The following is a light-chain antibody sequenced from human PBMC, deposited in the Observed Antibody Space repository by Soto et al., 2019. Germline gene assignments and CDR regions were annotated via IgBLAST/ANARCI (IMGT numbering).Light chain of an antibody. CDR2: LAS. V-gene: IGKV1D-12*01. CDR1: QDIDNY. Sequence: DIQMTQSPSSVSASVGDRVTFTCRASQDIDNYLAWYQQKPGKAPKLLIYLASSLQTGVPSRFSGSGSGTDFTLTISSLQPEDLETYFCLQGSDFHLNFGGGTKVDI. CDR3: LQGSDFHLN. J-gene: IGKJ4*01.